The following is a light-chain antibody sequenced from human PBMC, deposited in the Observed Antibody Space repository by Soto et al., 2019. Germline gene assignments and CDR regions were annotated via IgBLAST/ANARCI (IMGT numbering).Light chain of an antibody. CDR2: DVS. CDR3: NSYLTNTVA. V-gene: IGLV2-14*03. Sequence: QCALTQPASVSGSLGQSITISCTGTSGDVGTYDYVSWYQQHPGKAPKLMIFDVSSRPSGISTRFSGSKSGNTASLTISGLQAEDEADYYCNSYLTNTVALGGGTKLTVL. J-gene: IGLJ2*01. CDR1: SGDVGTYDY.